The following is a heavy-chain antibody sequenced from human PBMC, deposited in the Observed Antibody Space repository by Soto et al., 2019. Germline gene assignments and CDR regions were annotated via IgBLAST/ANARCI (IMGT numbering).Heavy chain of an antibody. V-gene: IGHV1-2*04. CDR3: ARGAVYRSNWFDP. Sequence: QVQLVQSGAEVKKPGASVKVSCKASGYTFTGYYMHWVRQAPGQGLEWMGWINPNSGGTNYAQTFQGWVTMTRDTSISTAYMELSRLRSDDTAVYYCARGAVYRSNWFDPWGQGTLVTVSS. CDR2: INPNSGGT. CDR1: GYTFTGYY. J-gene: IGHJ5*02. D-gene: IGHD1-20*01.